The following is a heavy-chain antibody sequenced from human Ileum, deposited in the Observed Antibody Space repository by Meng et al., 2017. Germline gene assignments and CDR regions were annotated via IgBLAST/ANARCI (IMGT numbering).Heavy chain of an antibody. CDR1: SGSITSYTY. D-gene: IGHD4-23*01. CDR2: ISHSGST. V-gene: IGHV4-4*02. J-gene: IGHJ4*02. Sequence: RKAAPVRVMPSRTLSLTCAVFSGSITSYTYWSWGRLPPGKGLEWIGQISHSGSTFYNPSLKSRVTMSVDKSKSQFSLMLTSVTAADTAVYYCARHGGYYQGFWGQGTLVTVSS. CDR3: ARHGGYYQGF.